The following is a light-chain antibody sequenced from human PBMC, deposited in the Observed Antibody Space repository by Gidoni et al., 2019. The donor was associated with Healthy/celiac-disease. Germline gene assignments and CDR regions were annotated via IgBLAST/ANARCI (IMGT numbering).Light chain of an antibody. Sequence: DIQMTTSPSTLSASVGDRVTITCRASQSISSWLAWYQQKPGKAPKLLIYKASSLESGVPSRFSGSGSGTEFTLTISSLQPDDFATYYCQQYNSYLSTFXQXTKLEIK. CDR1: QSISSW. CDR2: KAS. V-gene: IGKV1-5*03. J-gene: IGKJ2*01. CDR3: QQYNSYLST.